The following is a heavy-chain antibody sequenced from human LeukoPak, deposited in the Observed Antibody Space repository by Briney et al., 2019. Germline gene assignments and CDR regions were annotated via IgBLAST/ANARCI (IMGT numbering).Heavy chain of an antibody. Sequence: PGGSLTLSCEASGFTFSGNWMSWVRQAPGKGLEWVASINPDGSQKLYVDSVKGRFTISRDNTKGSLYLQMNSLGAEDTAMYYCAKLLGTATTFDYWGQGTRLTVSS. V-gene: IGHV3-7*01. D-gene: IGHD5-24*01. J-gene: IGHJ4*02. CDR2: INPDGSQK. CDR3: AKLLGTATTFDY. CDR1: GFTFSGNW.